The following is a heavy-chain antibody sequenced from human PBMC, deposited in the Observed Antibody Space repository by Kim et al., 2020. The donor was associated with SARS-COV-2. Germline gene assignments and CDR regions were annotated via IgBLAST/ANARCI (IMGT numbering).Heavy chain of an antibody. Sequence: SGPTLVNPTQTLTLTCTFSGFSITTRGVGVGWIRQPPGKALEWLTVIYWDDDKRYSPSLKSRLTVTRDTSKNQVVLTMTNMDPVDTATYYCAHSLYSRLFDYWGQGALVTVSS. CDR2: IYWDDDK. D-gene: IGHD6-13*01. CDR3: AHSLYSRLFDY. J-gene: IGHJ4*02. V-gene: IGHV2-5*02. CDR1: GFSITTRGVG.